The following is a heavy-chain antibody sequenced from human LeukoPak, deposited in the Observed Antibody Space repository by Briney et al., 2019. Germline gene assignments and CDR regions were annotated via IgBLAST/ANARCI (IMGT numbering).Heavy chain of an antibody. CDR1: GFSFSTYA. Sequence: PGGSLRLSCAASGFSFSTYAMNWVRQTPEKGLEWVSYIGSSGVTKYYADSVKGRFIISRDNAKNSLFLQMNSLRDDDTAVYYCAKDLYSNGWYNYFDPWGQGTLVTVSS. D-gene: IGHD6-19*01. CDR3: AKDLYSNGWYNYFDP. J-gene: IGHJ5*02. V-gene: IGHV3-48*02. CDR2: IGSSGVTK.